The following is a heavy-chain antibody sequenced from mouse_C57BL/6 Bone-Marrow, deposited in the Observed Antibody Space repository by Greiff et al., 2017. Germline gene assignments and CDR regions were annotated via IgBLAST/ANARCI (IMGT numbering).Heavy chain of an antibody. J-gene: IGHJ1*03. CDR3: ASKVLLRRWYIDV. Sequence: VQLQQSGAELVRPGASVKLSCKASGYTFTDSYINWVKQRPGQGLVWIARLYPGSGKTYYNEKCKGKATLTAEKSSSAACMQLSSLTSEDSAFYFWASKVLLRRWYIDVWGTGTTVTVSS. CDR1: GYTFTDSY. CDR2: LYPGSGKT. D-gene: IGHD1-1*01. V-gene: IGHV1-76*01.